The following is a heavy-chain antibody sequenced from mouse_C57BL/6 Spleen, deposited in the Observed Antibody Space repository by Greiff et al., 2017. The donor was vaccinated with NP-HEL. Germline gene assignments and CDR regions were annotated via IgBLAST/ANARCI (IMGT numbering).Heavy chain of an antibody. CDR3: ARVDYGSSYPWYFDV. D-gene: IGHD1-1*01. Sequence: EVKLQESGPGLVKPSQSLSLTCSVTGYSITSGYYWNWIRQFPGNKLEWMGYISYDGSNNYNPSLKNRISITRDTSKNQFFLKLNSVTTEDTATYYCARVDYGSSYPWYFDVWGTGTTVTVSS. CDR2: ISYDGSN. J-gene: IGHJ1*03. V-gene: IGHV3-6*01. CDR1: GYSITSGYY.